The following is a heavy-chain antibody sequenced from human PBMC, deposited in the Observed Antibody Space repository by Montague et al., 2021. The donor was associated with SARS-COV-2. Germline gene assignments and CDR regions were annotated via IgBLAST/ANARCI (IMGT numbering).Heavy chain of an antibody. CDR2: IYSGGST. CDR1: GFTVSSNY. Sequence: SLRLSCAASGFTVSSNYLSWVRQAPGKGLEWVSVIYSGGSTYYAYSVXXLFTISRDNSKNTLYLQMNSLRAEDTAVYYCARGEQQQLNFYYYYYYGMDVWGQGTTVTVSS. V-gene: IGHV3-53*01. CDR3: ARGEQQQLNFYYYYYYGMDV. D-gene: IGHD6-13*01. J-gene: IGHJ6*02.